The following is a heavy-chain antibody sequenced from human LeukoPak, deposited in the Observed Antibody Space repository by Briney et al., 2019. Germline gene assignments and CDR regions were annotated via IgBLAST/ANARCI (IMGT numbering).Heavy chain of an antibody. J-gene: IGHJ4*02. V-gene: IGHV4-4*09. Sequence: PSETLSLTCTTSGVSISRFYWSWVRQPPGKGLEWIGNIYSGVPTYFNPSLKSRVIISVDTSKNQFSLNLPSVTAADTAMYYCVQTTGWPGFDYWGQGILVTVSS. CDR2: IYSGVPT. CDR1: GVSISRFY. D-gene: IGHD1-1*01. CDR3: VQTTGWPGFDY.